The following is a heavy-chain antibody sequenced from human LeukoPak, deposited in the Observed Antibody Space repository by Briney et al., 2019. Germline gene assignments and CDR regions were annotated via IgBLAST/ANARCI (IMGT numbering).Heavy chain of an antibody. CDR3: AREARYYGSGSYYPT. J-gene: IGHJ4*02. Sequence: SETLSLTCTVSGDPISTYYWSWIRQPPGKGLEWIGHIYYSGSTNYSPSLKSRVTISVDTSKNQFSLKLSSVTAADTAVYYCAREARYYGSGSYYPTWGQGTLVTVSS. V-gene: IGHV4-59*01. D-gene: IGHD3-10*01. CDR1: GDPISTYY. CDR2: IYYSGST.